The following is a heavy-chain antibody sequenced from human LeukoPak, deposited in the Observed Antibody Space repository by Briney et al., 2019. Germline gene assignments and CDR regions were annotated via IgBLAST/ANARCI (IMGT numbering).Heavy chain of an antibody. D-gene: IGHD3-9*01. V-gene: IGHV1-69*13. CDR1: GGTFSSYA. CDR2: IIPIFGTA. CDR3: ARSSYYDILTGYYGGNFDY. Sequence: ASVKVSCKASGGTFSSYAISWVRQAPGRGLEWMGGIIPIFGTANYAQKFQGRVTITADESTSTAYMELSSLRSEDTAVYYCARSSYYDILTGYYGGNFDYWGQGTLVTVSS. J-gene: IGHJ4*02.